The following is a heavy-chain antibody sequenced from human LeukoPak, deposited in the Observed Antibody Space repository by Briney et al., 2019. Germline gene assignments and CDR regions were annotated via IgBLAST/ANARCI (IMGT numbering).Heavy chain of an antibody. D-gene: IGHD5-24*01. J-gene: IGHJ3*02. Sequence: SQTLSLTCAVAGGSISSGGYAWSWIRQPPGKGLEWIAYIYHSGSTYYNPSLKSRVTISVDRSKNQFSLKLSSVTAADTAVYYCARLVEMATIADAFDIWGQGTMVTVSS. V-gene: IGHV4-30-2*01. CDR3: ARLVEMATIADAFDI. CDR1: GGSISSGGYA. CDR2: IYHSGST.